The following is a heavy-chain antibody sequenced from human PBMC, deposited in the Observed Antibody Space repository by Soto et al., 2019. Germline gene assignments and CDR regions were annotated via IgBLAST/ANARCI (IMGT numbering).Heavy chain of an antibody. J-gene: IGHJ6*03. CDR1: GYTVTELS. D-gene: IGHD3-10*01. CDR3: ATAGGYGSGSYPTDYYYYMDV. CDR2: FDPEDGET. V-gene: IGHV1-24*01. Sequence: ASGKVACKGAGYTVTELSMHGVRQAPGKGLEWMGGFDPEDGETIYAQKFQGRVTMTEDTSTDTAYMELSSLRSEDTAVYYCATAGGYGSGSYPTDYYYYMDVWGKGTTVTVSS.